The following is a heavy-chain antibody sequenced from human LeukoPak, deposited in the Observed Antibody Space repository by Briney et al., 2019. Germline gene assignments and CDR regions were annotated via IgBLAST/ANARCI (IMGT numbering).Heavy chain of an antibody. V-gene: IGHV3-23*01. CDR2: ISASGDST. D-gene: IGHD2-15*01. J-gene: IGHJ6*02. CDR3: AKDAYCGGGSCYGMDV. Sequence: GGSLRLSCAASGFTFSSYVMSWVRQAPGKGLEWVSVISASGDSTYYADSVKGRFTISRDNSKNTLYLQMNNLRAEDTAVYYCAKDAYCGGGSCYGMDVWGQGTTVTVSS. CDR1: GFTFSSYV.